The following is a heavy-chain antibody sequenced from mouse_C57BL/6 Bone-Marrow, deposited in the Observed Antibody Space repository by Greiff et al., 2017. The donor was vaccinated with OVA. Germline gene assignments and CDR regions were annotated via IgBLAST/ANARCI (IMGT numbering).Heavy chain of an antibody. CDR1: GYTFTDYY. D-gene: IGHD2-14*01. J-gene: IGHJ2*01. CDR3: TRYRGDTLFDY. Sequence: VQLQQSGAELVRPGASVKLSCKASGYTFTDYYINWVKQRPGQGLEWIARIYPGSGNTYYNEKFKGRAKLTAVTSASTAYMELSSLTNEDSAVYYCTRYRGDTLFDYWGQGTTLTVSS. V-gene: IGHV1-76*01. CDR2: IYPGSGNT.